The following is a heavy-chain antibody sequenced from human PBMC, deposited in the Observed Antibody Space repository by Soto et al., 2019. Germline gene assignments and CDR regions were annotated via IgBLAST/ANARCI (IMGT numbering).Heavy chain of an antibody. V-gene: IGHV4-34*01. J-gene: IGHJ2*01. CDR2: INNSGST. Sequence: QVQLQQWGAGLLKPSETLSLTCAVYGGSFSGYYWSWIRQPPGKGLEWIGEINNSGSTNYNPSLKSRVTISVDTSKNQFSLKLSSVTAADTAVYYCARRRTTTVSTYFDLWGRGTLVTVSS. D-gene: IGHD4-17*01. CDR1: GGSFSGYY. CDR3: ARRRTTTVSTYFDL.